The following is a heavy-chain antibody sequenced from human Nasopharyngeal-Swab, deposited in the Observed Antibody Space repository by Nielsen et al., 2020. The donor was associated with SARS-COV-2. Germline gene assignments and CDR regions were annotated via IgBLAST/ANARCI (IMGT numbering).Heavy chain of an antibody. J-gene: IGHJ4*02. CDR2: IYFGDSDT. Sequence: VRQMPGKGLEWMGIIYFGDSDTRYSLSFKGQFTISADKSISTAYLQWSSLKASDTAMYYCARPSSSWDDFDYWGQGTLVTVSS. CDR3: ARPSSSWDDFDY. D-gene: IGHD6-13*01. V-gene: IGHV5-51*01.